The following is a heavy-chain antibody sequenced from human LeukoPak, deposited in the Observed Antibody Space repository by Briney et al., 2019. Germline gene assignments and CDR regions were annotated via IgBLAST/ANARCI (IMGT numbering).Heavy chain of an antibody. CDR1: GFTSSSYA. J-gene: IGHJ4*02. V-gene: IGHV3-23*01. CDR2: LSGSGGNT. CDR3: AKGSYYYDSADYFDY. D-gene: IGHD3-22*01. Sequence: GGSLRLSCAASGFTSSSYALSWVRQAPGKGLEWVSTLSGSGGNTYYADSVKGRVTISRDNSKNTLYLQMNSLRAEDTAVYHCAKGSYYYDSADYFDYWGQGTLVTGSS.